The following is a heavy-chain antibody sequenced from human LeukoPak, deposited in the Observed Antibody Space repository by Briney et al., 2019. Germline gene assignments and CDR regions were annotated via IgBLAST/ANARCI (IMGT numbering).Heavy chain of an antibody. CDR1: RGTFSTYA. CDR3: ARDTRHRYCSSTICYRGWLDP. Sequence: SVKVSCKASRGTFSTYAISWVRQAPGQGLEWMGGLIPIFGTANYAQKFQGRVTITADESTSTAYMELSSLGSEDTAVYYCARDTRHRYCSSTICYRGWLDPWGQGTLVTVSS. V-gene: IGHV1-69*13. D-gene: IGHD2-2*01. J-gene: IGHJ5*02. CDR2: LIPIFGTA.